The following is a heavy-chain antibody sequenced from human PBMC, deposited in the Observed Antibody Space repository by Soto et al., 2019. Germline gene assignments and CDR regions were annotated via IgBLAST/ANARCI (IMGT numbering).Heavy chain of an antibody. D-gene: IGHD3-22*01. Sequence: ASVKVSCKASGFTFTISAVQWVRQARGQRLEWIGWIVVGSGNTNYAQKFQERVTITRDMSTSTAYMELSSLRSEDTAVYYCAAAPLSTMIVVVNTTGYFDLWGRGTLVTAPQ. V-gene: IGHV1-58*01. CDR2: IVVGSGNT. J-gene: IGHJ2*01. CDR1: GFTFTISA. CDR3: AAAPLSTMIVVVNTTGYFDL.